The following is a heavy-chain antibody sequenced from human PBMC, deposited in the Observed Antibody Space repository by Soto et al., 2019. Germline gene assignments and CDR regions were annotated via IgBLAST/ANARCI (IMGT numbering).Heavy chain of an antibody. CDR1: GYTFTTYD. Sequence: GASVKVSCKASGYTFTTYDINWVRQAPGHGLELEGWVHPNTGSTANAQNFQGRRATTRNISTNTDHMELSSLQSEDTAVYYCARERKFDFWRKGLDVWGQGTMVTVSS. CDR2: VHPNTGST. J-gene: IGHJ6*02. V-gene: IGHV1-8*01. CDR3: ARERKFDFWRKGLDV. D-gene: IGHD3-3*01.